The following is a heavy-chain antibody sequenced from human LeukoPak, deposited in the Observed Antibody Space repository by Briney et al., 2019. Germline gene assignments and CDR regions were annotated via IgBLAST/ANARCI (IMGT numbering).Heavy chain of an antibody. D-gene: IGHD5-24*01. CDR3: ARDNVEMATRFDY. CDR2: IYYSGST. CDR1: GGSISSSSYY. V-gene: IGHV4-39*07. J-gene: IGHJ4*02. Sequence: PSQTLSLTCTVSGGSISSSSYYWGWIRQPPGKGLEWIGSIYYSGSTYYNPSLKSRVTISVDTSKNQFSLKLSSVTAADTAVYYCARDNVEMATRFDYWGQGTLVTVSS.